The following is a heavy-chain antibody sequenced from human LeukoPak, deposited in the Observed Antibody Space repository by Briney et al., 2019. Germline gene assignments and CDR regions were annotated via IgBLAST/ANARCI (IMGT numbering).Heavy chain of an antibody. CDR3: ARESNSYDSGTYAWFDF. CDR1: GGSFRAYF. D-gene: IGHD3-10*01. Sequence: SETLSLTCTVHGGSFRAYFWRWIRQAPGQGREGWGEVNHSGDTNYNPSLKNRVTISSDTSKDQFSLRLSSVTAAATAIYYCARESNSYDSGTYAWFDFWGQGTLVTVSS. V-gene: IGHV4-34*01. CDR2: VNHSGDT. J-gene: IGHJ4*02.